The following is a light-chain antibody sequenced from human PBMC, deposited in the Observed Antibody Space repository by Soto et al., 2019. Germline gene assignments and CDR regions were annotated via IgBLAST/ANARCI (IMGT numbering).Light chain of an antibody. CDR3: QQSCSTPT. V-gene: IGKV1-39*01. CDR1: QGISSY. Sequence: IQLTQSPSSLSASVGDRVTITCRASQGISSYLNWYQQKPGKAPKLLIYAASSLQSGVPSRFSGSGSGTDFTLTISSLQPEDFATYYCQQSCSTPTFGQGTKVDIK. CDR2: AAS. J-gene: IGKJ1*01.